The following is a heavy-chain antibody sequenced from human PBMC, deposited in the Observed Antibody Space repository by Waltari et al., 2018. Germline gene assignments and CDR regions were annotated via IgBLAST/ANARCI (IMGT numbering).Heavy chain of an antibody. CDR2: IWFEGRDK. D-gene: IGHD2-2*02. CDR3: AKDAFGNTYLDF. CDR1: GFTFSNFG. J-gene: IGHJ4*02. V-gene: IGHV3-30*02. Sequence: QVNLVESGGGVVQPGGSLRLSCATSGFTFSNFGLHWVRQAPGQGLGWLALIWFEGRDKFYADSVRGRFTISRDNSARTLYLDMDSLRLDDTAMYYCAKDAFGNTYLDFWGQGTLVTVSS.